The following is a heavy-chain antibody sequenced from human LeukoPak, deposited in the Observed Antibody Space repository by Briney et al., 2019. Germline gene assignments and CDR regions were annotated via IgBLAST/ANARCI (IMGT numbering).Heavy chain of an antibody. CDR3: ARASGTMVRGVIIFH. V-gene: IGHV1-18*01. J-gene: IGHJ4*02. CDR1: GYTFTSYG. CDR2: ISAYNGNT. Sequence: ASVKVSCKASGYTFTSYGISWVRQAPGQGLEWMGWISAYNGNTNYAQKLQGRVTMTTDTSTSTAYMELRSLRSDDTVVYYCARASGTMVRGVIIFHWGQGTLVTVSS. D-gene: IGHD3-10*01.